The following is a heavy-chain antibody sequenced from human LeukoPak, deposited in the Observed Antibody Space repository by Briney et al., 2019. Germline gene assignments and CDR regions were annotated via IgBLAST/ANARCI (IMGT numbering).Heavy chain of an antibody. V-gene: IGHV3-23*01. CDR1: GFTFSSYA. J-gene: IGHJ6*02. D-gene: IGHD2-2*01. Sequence: GGSLRLSCAASGFTFSSYAMSWVRQAPGKGLEWVSAISGSGGSTYYADSVKGRFTISRDNSKNTLYLQMNSLRAEDTAVYYCAKDLIVCSSTSCPTPLYYGMDVWGQGTTVTVSS. CDR2: ISGSGGST. CDR3: AKDLIVCSSTSCPTPLYYGMDV.